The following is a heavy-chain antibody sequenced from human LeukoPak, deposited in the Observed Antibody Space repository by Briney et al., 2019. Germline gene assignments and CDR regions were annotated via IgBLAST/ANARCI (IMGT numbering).Heavy chain of an antibody. Sequence: GGSLRLSCAASEFIFSHFYMHWVRQPPGKGLEWASSISSSGNIIHYADSVKGRFTISRDNAKNTVYLQMNSLRAEDTAVYYCARNIPVTRWGYWGQGTLVTVSS. CDR3: ARNIPVTRWGY. CDR2: ISSSGNII. CDR1: EFIFSHFY. J-gene: IGHJ4*02. D-gene: IGHD2-21*01. V-gene: IGHV3-48*03.